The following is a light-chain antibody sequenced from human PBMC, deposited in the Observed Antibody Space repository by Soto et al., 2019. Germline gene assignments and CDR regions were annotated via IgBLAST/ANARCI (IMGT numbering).Light chain of an antibody. J-gene: IGKJ1*01. CDR1: QSVSSY. Sequence: EIVLTQSPATLSLSPGERATLSCRASQSVSSYLAWYQQKPGQAPRLLIYDASNRATGIPARFSGSGSGTDFNITISSQEPEDFAVYYCQQRSNWPPWTFGQGTKVEIK. V-gene: IGKV3-11*01. CDR2: DAS. CDR3: QQRSNWPPWT.